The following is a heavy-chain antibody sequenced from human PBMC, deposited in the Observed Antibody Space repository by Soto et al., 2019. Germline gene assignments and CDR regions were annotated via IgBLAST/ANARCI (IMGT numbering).Heavy chain of an antibody. V-gene: IGHV4-31*03. J-gene: IGHJ6*02. CDR3: ARDRLMATAGTARHYFGLDV. CDR2: IYYSGNT. CDR1: GGSIRSGGYY. D-gene: IGHD5-18*01. Sequence: SETLSLTCTVSGGSIRSGGYYWSWVRQNPRRGLEWIGNIYYSGNTYYNPSLKSRLTISVDTSKNQFSLNLSSVTAADTAVYYCARDRLMATAGTARHYFGLDVWGQGTTVTSP.